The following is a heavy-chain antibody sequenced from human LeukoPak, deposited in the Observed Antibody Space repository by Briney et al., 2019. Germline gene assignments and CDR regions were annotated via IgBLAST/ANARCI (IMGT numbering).Heavy chain of an antibody. CDR2: ISSSSSYI. J-gene: IGHJ1*01. Sequence: GGSLRLSCAASGFTFSSYSMNWVRQAPGKGLEWVSSISSSSSYIYYADSVKGRFTISRDNAKNSLYLQMNSLRAEDTAVYYCAKASPTYRRKEYFQHWGQGTLVTVSS. D-gene: IGHD3-16*01. V-gene: IGHV3-21*04. CDR1: GFTFSSYS. CDR3: AKASPTYRRKEYFQH.